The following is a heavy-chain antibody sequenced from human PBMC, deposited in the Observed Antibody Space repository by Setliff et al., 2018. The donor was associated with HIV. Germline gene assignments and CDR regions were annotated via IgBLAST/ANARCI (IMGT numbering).Heavy chain of an antibody. CDR2: INPTGGST. CDR3: ARAPFTSGHYGADY. J-gene: IGHJ4*02. V-gene: IGHV1-46*01. D-gene: IGHD3-10*01. CDR1: GGRFRTYA. Sequence: ASVKVSCKASGGRFRTYAISWVRQAPGQGLEWMGIINPTGGSTSYAQKFQGRVTMTTDTSTSTVYMELSSLRSEDTAVYCCARAPFTSGHYGADYWGQGTLVTVSS.